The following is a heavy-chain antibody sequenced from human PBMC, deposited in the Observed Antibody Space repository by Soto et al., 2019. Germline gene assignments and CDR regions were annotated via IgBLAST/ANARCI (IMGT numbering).Heavy chain of an antibody. Sequence: EVQLVESGGGLVKPGGSLRLSCAASGFTFSSYSMNWVRQAPGKGLEWVSSISSSSSYIYYADSVKGRFTISRDDAKNSLYLQMNSLRAEDTAVYYCASDVDTAMVNWGQGTLVTVSS. CDR1: GFTFSSYS. V-gene: IGHV3-21*01. D-gene: IGHD5-18*01. CDR2: ISSSSSYI. J-gene: IGHJ4*02. CDR3: ASDVDTAMVN.